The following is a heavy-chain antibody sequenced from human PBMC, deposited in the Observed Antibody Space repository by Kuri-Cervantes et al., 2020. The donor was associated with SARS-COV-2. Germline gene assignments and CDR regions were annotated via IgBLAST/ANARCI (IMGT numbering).Heavy chain of an antibody. CDR3: SLSSSSVYYYYMDV. D-gene: IGHD6-13*01. V-gene: IGHV3-23*01. CDR1: GFTFSSYA. Sequence: GESLKISCAASGFTFSSYAMSWVRQAPGKGLEWVSAISGSGGSTYYADSVKGQFTISRDNSKNTLYLQMNSLRAEDTAVYYCSLSSSSVYYYYMDVWGKGTTVTVSS. CDR2: ISGSGGST. J-gene: IGHJ6*03.